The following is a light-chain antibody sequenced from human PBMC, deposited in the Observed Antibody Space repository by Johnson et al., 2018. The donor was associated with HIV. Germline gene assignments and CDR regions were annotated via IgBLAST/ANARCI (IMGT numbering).Light chain of an antibody. CDR2: DNN. V-gene: IGLV1-51*01. CDR3: GTWDSSLSAGF. Sequence: QSVLTQPPSVSAAPGQKVTISCSGSSSNIGNNYVSWYQQLPGTAPKLLIYDNNKRPSGIPDRFSGSKSGTSATLGITGLQLGDEADYYCGTWDSSLSAGFFGTGTKVTVL. J-gene: IGLJ1*01. CDR1: SSNIGNNY.